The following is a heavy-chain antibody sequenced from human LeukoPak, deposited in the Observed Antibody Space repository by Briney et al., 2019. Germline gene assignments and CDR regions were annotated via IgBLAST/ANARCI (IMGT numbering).Heavy chain of an antibody. CDR2: IYPGDSDT. CDR3: ARLYYYDSSGYYSGAAFDI. Sequence: GESLKISCKGSEYDFTNYWIGWVRQMPGKGLEWMGIIYPGDSDTRYSPSFQGQVTISADKSISTAYLQWSSLKASDTAMYYCARLYYYDSSGYYSGAAFDIWGQGTMVTVSS. J-gene: IGHJ3*02. V-gene: IGHV5-51*01. D-gene: IGHD3-22*01. CDR1: EYDFTNYW.